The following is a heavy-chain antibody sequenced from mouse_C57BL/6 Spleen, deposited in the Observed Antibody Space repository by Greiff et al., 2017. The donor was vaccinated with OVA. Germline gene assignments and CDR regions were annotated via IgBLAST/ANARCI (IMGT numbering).Heavy chain of an antibody. J-gene: IGHJ2*01. D-gene: IGHD2-5*01. V-gene: IGHV1-18*01. Sequence: VQLKESGPELVKPGASVKIPCKASGYTFTDYNMDWVKQSHGKSLEWIGDINPNNGGTIYNQKFKGKATLTVDKSSSTAYMELRSLTSEDTAVYYCARESNGFYYFDYWGQGTTLTVSS. CDR3: ARESNGFYYFDY. CDR2: INPNNGGT. CDR1: GYTFTDYN.